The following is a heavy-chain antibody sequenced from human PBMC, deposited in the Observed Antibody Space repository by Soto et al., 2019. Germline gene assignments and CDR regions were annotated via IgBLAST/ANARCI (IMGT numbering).Heavy chain of an antibody. D-gene: IGHD3-10*01. V-gene: IGHV4-30-2*01. Sequence: ASETLSLTCAVSGGSIGGVGYSWSWIRQPPGGGLEWIGYMYHSGTFLKSPSLKTRLTMSLDTSKNQFSLTLNSMTAADTAVYYCARAQFYSGSGNYNNLMFDAWGQGIQVTVSS. CDR1: GGSIGGVGYS. CDR3: ARAQFYSGSGNYNNLMFDA. CDR2: MYHSGTF. J-gene: IGHJ5*02.